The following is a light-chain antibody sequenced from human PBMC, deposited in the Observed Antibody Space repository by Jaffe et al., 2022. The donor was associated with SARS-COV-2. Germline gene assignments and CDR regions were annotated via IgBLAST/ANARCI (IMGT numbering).Light chain of an antibody. CDR1: QSVSTW. J-gene: IGKJ2*01. V-gene: IGKV1-5*03. CDR3: QQYNSNPYT. Sequence: DIQMTQSPSTLSASVGDRVTLTCRASQSVSTWLAWYQQKPGKAPKLLISKASSLESGVPSRFSGSGSGTEFTLTISSLQPDDFATYYCQQYNSNPYTFGQGTKLEIK. CDR2: KAS.